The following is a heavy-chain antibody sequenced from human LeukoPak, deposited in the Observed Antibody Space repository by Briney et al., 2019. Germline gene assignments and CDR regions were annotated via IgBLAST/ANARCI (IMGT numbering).Heavy chain of an antibody. D-gene: IGHD1-26*01. Sequence: GGSLRLSCAASGLTFSNYYMSWVRQVPGKGLEWVANIKPDGSDKSYVDSVKGRFTISRDNAENPLYLQLNSLRVDDTAVYFCARDREVGATIHDYWGQGTLVTVSS. CDR2: IKPDGSDK. CDR1: GLTFSNYY. CDR3: ARDREVGATIHDY. J-gene: IGHJ4*02. V-gene: IGHV3-7*01.